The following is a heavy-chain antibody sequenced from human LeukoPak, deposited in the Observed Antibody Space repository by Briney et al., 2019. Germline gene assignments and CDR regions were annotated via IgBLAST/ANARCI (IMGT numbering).Heavy chain of an antibody. V-gene: IGHV3-30*02. CDR2: IRYDGSNK. Sequence: GGSLRLSCAASGFTFSNYGIHWVRQAPGKGLDWVAFIRYDGSNKYYADSVKGRFTISRDNSKNTLYLQMNGLRAEDTAVYYCAKDQGNWGSFDYWGQGTLVTVSS. D-gene: IGHD7-27*01. J-gene: IGHJ4*02. CDR3: AKDQGNWGSFDY. CDR1: GFTFSNYG.